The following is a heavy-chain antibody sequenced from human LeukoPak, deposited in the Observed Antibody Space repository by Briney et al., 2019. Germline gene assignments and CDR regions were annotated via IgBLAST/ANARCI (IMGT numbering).Heavy chain of an antibody. D-gene: IGHD6-13*01. J-gene: IGHJ6*02. V-gene: IGHV1-2*02. CDR2: INPNSGGT. CDR3: ARVRIGQQLDKYYYYAMDV. CDR1: GYTFTDYY. Sequence: ASVKVSCKASGYTFTDYYMHWVRQAPGQGLEWMGWINPNSGGTNYAQKPQGRVTVTTDTSISTAYMEVSRLRSDDTAVYYCARVRIGQQLDKYYYYAMDVWGQGTTVTVSS.